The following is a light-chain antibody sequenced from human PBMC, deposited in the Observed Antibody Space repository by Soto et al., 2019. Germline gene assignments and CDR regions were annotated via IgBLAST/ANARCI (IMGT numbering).Light chain of an antibody. Sequence: VLTQAPGTLYKTPGERATLSSRASDRVHSSYVAWYQQTPGQTPRLLIHGATSRAPGVPDRFSGSESGTDFTLTISRLEPEDFAVYYCQQYAGTPTVGQGGRPEIK. CDR1: DRVHSSY. J-gene: IGKJ5*01. CDR2: GAT. V-gene: IGKV3-20*01. CDR3: QQYAGTPT.